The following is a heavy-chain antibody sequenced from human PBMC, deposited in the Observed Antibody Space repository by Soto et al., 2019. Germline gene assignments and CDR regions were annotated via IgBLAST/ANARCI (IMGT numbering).Heavy chain of an antibody. J-gene: IGHJ3*02. Sequence: GGSLRLSCAASGFTFSEYAMTWVRQAPGKGLEWVSVIGGAGSNIYYADSVEGRFTVSRDDSKNTLYLQMNSLRAEDTAVYYCAKGVLRQQLGNDAFDIWGQGTMVTVSS. CDR3: AKGVLRQQLGNDAFDI. D-gene: IGHD6-13*01. CDR1: GFTFSEYA. CDR2: IGGAGSNI. V-gene: IGHV3-23*01.